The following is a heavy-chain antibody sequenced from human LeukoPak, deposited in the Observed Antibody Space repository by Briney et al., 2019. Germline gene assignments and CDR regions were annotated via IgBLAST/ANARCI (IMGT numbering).Heavy chain of an antibody. CDR3: ARGTGQQLNYYYYYMDV. V-gene: IGHV1-69*05. J-gene: IGHJ6*03. Sequence: ASVKVSCKASGGTFSSYAISWVRQAPGQGLGWMGGIIPIFGTANYAQKFQGRVTITTDESTSTAYMELSSLRSEDTAVYYCARGTGQQLNYYYYYMDVWGKGTTVTVSS. D-gene: IGHD6-13*01. CDR1: GGTFSSYA. CDR2: IIPIFGTA.